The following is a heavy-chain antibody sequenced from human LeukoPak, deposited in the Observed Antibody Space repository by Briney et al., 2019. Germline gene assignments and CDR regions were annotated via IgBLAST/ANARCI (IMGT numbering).Heavy chain of an antibody. D-gene: IGHD4-17*01. CDR3: ARSLTTVVTYFDY. CDR1: GGSISSGGYY. Sequence: PSETLSLTCTVSGGSISSGGYYWSWIRQHPGKGLEWIGYIYYSGSTYYNPSLKSRVTISVDTSKNQFSLKLSSVTAADTAVYYCARSLTTVVTYFDYWGQGTLVTVSS. J-gene: IGHJ4*02. CDR2: IYYSGST. V-gene: IGHV4-31*03.